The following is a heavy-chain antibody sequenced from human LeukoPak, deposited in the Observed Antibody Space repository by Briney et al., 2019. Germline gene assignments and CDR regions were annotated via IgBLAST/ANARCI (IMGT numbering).Heavy chain of an antibody. CDR3: AKEVGYSYGYDY. D-gene: IGHD5-18*01. J-gene: IGHJ4*02. Sequence: QPGGSLRLSCAASGFTFDDYAMHWVRQAPGKGLEWVSGISWNSGSIGYADSVKGRFAISRDNAKNSLYLQMNSLRAEDTALYYCAKEVGYSYGYDYWGQGTLVTVSS. V-gene: IGHV3-9*01. CDR1: GFTFDDYA. CDR2: ISWNSGSI.